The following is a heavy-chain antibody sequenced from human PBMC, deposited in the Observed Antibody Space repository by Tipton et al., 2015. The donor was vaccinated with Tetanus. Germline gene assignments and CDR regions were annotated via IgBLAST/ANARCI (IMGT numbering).Heavy chain of an antibody. J-gene: IGHJ6*01. CDR1: GGSVRSGSYS. Sequence: TLSLTCTVSGGSVRSGSYSWNWIRQPPGKGLEWLAYVSYSGRTNSDYPLKSRITVSQDTSKYQFSLRLTSATAEDTAVYYCAGGRITGPTGRYYAMDVWGQGSTVTVSS. CDR2: VSYSGRT. CDR3: AGGRITGPTGRYYAMDV. V-gene: IGHV4-61*01. D-gene: IGHD1-7*01.